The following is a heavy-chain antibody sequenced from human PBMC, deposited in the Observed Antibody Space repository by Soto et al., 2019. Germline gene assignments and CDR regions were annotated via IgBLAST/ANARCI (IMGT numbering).Heavy chain of an antibody. CDR2: IKPISEGGTT. D-gene: IGHD6-25*01. Sequence: GGSLRLSCVASRFNFSAAWLNWVRQIPGKGLEWVGRIKPISEGGTTAYAEAVKGRFTVSRDDSKNALHLQMDSLKTEDSAVYSVTTFPYSSGPTWGVGTLFTVP. V-gene: IGHV3-15*07. CDR1: RFNFSAAW. J-gene: IGHJ4*02. CDR3: TTFPYSSGPT.